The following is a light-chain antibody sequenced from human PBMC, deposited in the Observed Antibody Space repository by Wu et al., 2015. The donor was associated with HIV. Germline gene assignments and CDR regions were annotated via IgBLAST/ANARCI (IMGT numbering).Light chain of an antibody. CDR1: QSLSKNY. V-gene: IGKV3-20*01. CDR3: QQYLNSPET. J-gene: IGKJ1*01. Sequence: DIVLTQSPGAVSLSPGERATLSCRASQSLSKNYLAWYQQKPGQAPRLFIYGASTRATGIPARFSGSGSGTDFTLTISRLEPEDFAMYYCQQYLNSPETFGQGTKVELK. CDR2: GAS.